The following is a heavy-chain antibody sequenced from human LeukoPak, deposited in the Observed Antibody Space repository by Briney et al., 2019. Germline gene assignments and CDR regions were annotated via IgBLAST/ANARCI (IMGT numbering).Heavy chain of an antibody. V-gene: IGHV3-30*19. D-gene: IGHD2-2*02. CDR3: ARDSYCSSTSCYTEGCDY. CDR2: ISYDGSNK. CDR1: GFMFSKNA. Sequence: GGSLRLSCAASGFMFSKNAMHWVRQAPGKGLEWVAVISYDGSNKYYADSVKGRFTISRDNSKNTLYLQMNSLRAEDTAVYYCARDSYCSSTSCYTEGCDYWGQGTLVTVSS. J-gene: IGHJ4*02.